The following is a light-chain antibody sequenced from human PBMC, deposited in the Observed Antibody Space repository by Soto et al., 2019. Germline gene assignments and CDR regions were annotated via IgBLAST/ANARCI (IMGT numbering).Light chain of an antibody. J-gene: IGKJ4*01. CDR3: QHRSSWPLT. CDR2: DAS. Sequence: EVVLTQSPATLSLSPGDRATLSCRASQSVTIKLAWYQQRPGQAPRLLIYDASTRATGIPARFSGSWSGTDFTLTISSLEPEDFAVYFCQHRSSWPLTFGGGTKVDIK. CDR1: QSVTIK. V-gene: IGKV3-11*01.